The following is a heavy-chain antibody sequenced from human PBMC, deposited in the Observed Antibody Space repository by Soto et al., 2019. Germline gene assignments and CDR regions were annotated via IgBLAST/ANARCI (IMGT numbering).Heavy chain of an antibody. V-gene: IGHV3-48*02. D-gene: IGHD3-22*01. Sequence: TGGSMRVSSAAAGFIFSTYNMNWVRQDPGKGLEWVSYISSSSSTIYYADSVKGRFTISRDNAKNSLYLQMNSLRDEDTAVYYCARNAYGSSGSFHYWGQGTLVTVSS. CDR3: ARNAYGSSGSFHY. CDR1: GFIFSTYN. J-gene: IGHJ4*02. CDR2: ISSSSSTI.